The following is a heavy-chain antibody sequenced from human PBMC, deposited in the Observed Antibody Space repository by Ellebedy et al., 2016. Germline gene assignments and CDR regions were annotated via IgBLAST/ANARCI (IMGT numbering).Heavy chain of an antibody. CDR1: GGSINSYY. CDR2: ISYGGST. J-gene: IGHJ4*02. V-gene: IGHV4-59*01. CDR3: ATWPPGGFDH. Sequence: GSLRLXXTVSGGSINSYYWSWIRQPPGKGLEWIGHISYGGSTKYNPSLKSRVAMSVRASKNQFSLNLTSVTAADTAVYYCATWPPGGFDHWGQGALVTVSS.